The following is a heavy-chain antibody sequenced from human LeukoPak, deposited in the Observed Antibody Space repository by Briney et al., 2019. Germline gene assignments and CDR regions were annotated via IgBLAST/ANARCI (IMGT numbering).Heavy chain of an antibody. CDR3: AREYSSSAGPDF. CDR1: GDSVSINSAA. V-gene: IGHV6-1*01. Sequence: SQTLSLTYAISGDSVSINSAAWTWIRQSPSRGLEWLGSTYYRYKWFNDYAESVKSRISINPHTSKNQFSLQLNSVTPEDTAVYYCAREYSSSAGPDFWGPGTLVTVSS. CDR2: TYYRYKWFN. D-gene: IGHD6-13*01. J-gene: IGHJ4*02.